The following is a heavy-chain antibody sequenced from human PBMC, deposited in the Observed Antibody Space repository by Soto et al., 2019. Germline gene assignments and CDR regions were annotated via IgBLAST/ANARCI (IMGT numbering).Heavy chain of an antibody. J-gene: IGHJ3*02. V-gene: IGHV4-4*07. D-gene: IGHD5-12*01. CDR1: GGSISSYY. CDR3: ARDLLDVDIVATITNAFDI. Sequence: QVQLQESGPGLVKPSETLSLTCTVSGGSISSYYWSWIRQPAGKGLEWIGRIYTSGSTNYNPSLKSRVTMSVDTSKNQFSLKLSSVTAADTAVYYCARDLLDVDIVATITNAFDIWGQGTMVTVSS. CDR2: IYTSGST.